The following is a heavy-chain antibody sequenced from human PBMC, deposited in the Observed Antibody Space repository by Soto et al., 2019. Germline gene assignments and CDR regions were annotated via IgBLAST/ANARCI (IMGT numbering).Heavy chain of an antibody. V-gene: IGHV3-73*01. CDR3: TRPLGWGTTGTDRNWFDP. Sequence: PGGSLRLSCAASGFTFSGSAMHWVRQASGKGLEWVGRIRSKANSYATAYAASVKGRFTISRDDSKNTAYLQMNSLKTEDTAVYYCTRPLGWGTTGTDRNWFDPRGQGTLVTVSS. CDR2: IRSKANSYAT. CDR1: GFTFSGSA. D-gene: IGHD1-1*01. J-gene: IGHJ5*02.